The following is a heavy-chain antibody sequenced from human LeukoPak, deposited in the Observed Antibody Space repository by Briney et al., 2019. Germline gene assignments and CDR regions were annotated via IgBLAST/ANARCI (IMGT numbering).Heavy chain of an antibody. D-gene: IGHD3-10*01. J-gene: IGHJ4*02. Sequence: PGRSLRLSCADSGFTFSSYAMHWVRQAPGKGLEWVTALSNDGSNKYYADSVKGRFTISRDNSKNTLYLQTDSLRAEDTAVYYCASSTMIRGAMLYWGQGTLVTVSS. V-gene: IGHV3-30-3*01. CDR3: ASSTMIRGAMLY. CDR2: LSNDGSNK. CDR1: GFTFSSYA.